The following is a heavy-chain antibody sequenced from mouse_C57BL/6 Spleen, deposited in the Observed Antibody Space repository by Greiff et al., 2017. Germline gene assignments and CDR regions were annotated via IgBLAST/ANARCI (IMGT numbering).Heavy chain of an antibody. J-gene: IGHJ4*01. V-gene: IGHV5-16*01. Sequence: EVKLMESEGGLVQPGSSMKLSCTASGFTFSDYYMAWVRQVPEKGLEWVANINYDGSSTYYLDSLKSRFIISRDNAKNILYLQMSSLKSEDTATYYCARGPIYYYGSSPYAMDYWGQGTSVTVSS. D-gene: IGHD1-1*01. CDR3: ARGPIYYYGSSPYAMDY. CDR2: INYDGSST. CDR1: GFTFSDYY.